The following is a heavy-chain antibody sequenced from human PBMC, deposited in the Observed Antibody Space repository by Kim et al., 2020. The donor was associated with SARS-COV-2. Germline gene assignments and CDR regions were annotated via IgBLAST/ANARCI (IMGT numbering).Heavy chain of an antibody. CDR2: GNP. CDR3: ARGRGGSLN. D-gene: IGHD1-26*01. V-gene: IGHV1-8*01. Sequence: GNPGYARKFQGRVTMTRTTSISTAYMELSSLRSEDTAVYYCARGRGGSLNWGQGTLVTVSS. J-gene: IGHJ4*02.